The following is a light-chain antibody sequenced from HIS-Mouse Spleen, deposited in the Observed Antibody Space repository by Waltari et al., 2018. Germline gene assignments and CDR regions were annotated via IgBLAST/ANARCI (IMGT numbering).Light chain of an antibody. CDR2: DAS. V-gene: IGKV3-11*01. CDR3: QQRSNWPPIT. J-gene: IGKJ5*01. Sequence: EIVLTQSPATLSLSPGERATLSCRASQSVSSYLAWYQQKPGQAPRLLIYDASNRGTGIPARFSGSGSGTDFTLTISSIEPEDFAVYYCQQRSNWPPITFGQGTRLEIK. CDR1: QSVSSY.